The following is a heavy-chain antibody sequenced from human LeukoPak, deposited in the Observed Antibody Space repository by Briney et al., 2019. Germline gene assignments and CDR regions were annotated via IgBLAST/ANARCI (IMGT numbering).Heavy chain of an antibody. Sequence: AGGSLRLSCAASGFTFDDYAMHWVRQAPGKGLEWVSGISWNSGSIGYADSVKGRFTISRDNAKNSLYLQMNSLRAEDTVLYYCAKDRSSSWDNWFDPWGQGTLVTVSS. CDR1: GFTFDDYA. D-gene: IGHD6-13*01. V-gene: IGHV3-9*01. J-gene: IGHJ5*02. CDR3: AKDRSSSWDNWFDP. CDR2: ISWNSGSI.